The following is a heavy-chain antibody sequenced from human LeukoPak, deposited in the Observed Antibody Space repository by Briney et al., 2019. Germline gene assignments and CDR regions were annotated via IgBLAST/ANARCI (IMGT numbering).Heavy chain of an antibody. CDR2: INTNTGNP. CDR3: AREDYGDLAVVVL. V-gene: IGHV7-4-1*02. J-gene: IGHJ4*02. Sequence: GASVKVSCKASGYTFTSYAMNWVRQATGQGLEWRGWINTNTGNPTYAQGFTGRFVFSLDTSVSTAYLQISSLKAEDTAVYYCAREDYGDLAVVVLWGQGTLVTVSS. CDR1: GYTFTSYA. D-gene: IGHD4-17*01.